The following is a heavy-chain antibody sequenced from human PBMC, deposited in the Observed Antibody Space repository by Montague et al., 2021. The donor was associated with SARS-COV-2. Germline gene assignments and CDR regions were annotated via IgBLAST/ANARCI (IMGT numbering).Heavy chain of an antibody. V-gene: IGHV4-59*08. Sequence: SETLSLTCTVSGDPITDDDWSWIRQPPGKGLEWIVNIFKNGKTDYNPSLMSRVITSVDTSKSQFSLKVTSVTAADTAVYYCARYYERSLDVWGQGTTVTVSS. CDR1: GDPITDDD. J-gene: IGHJ6*02. CDR3: ARYYERSLDV. D-gene: IGHD3-22*01. CDR2: IFKNGKT.